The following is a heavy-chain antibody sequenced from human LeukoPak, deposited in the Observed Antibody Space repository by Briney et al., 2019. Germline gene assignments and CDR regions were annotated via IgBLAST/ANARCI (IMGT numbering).Heavy chain of an antibody. Sequence: ASVKVSCKASGYTFTSYDINWVRQATGQGLEWMGWMNPNSGNTGYAQKFQGRVTITRNTSISTAYMELSSLRSEDTAVYYCARGGGRFLEWFLHIWGQGTMVTVSS. CDR2: MNPNSGNT. D-gene: IGHD3-3*01. V-gene: IGHV1-8*03. CDR1: GYTFTSYD. J-gene: IGHJ3*02. CDR3: ARGGGRFLEWFLHI.